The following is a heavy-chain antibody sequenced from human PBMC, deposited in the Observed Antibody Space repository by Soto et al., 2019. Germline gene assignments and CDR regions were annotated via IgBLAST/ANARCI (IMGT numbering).Heavy chain of an antibody. CDR3: VRRATLSYHGMDV. CDR2: ISYDGSNK. CDR1: GFTFSSYE. J-gene: IGHJ6*02. Sequence: GESLKISCAASGFTFSSYEMHWVRQTPGKGLEWVAIISYDGSNKYYADSVKGRFTFSRDNSKNMMYLQMNSLRPEDAAVYYCVRRATLSYHGMDVWGQGTAVTVSS. V-gene: IGHV3-30*04.